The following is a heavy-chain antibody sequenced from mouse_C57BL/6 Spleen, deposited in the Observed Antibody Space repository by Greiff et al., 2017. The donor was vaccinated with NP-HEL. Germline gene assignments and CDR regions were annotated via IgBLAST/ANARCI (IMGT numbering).Heavy chain of an antibody. V-gene: IGHV1-72*01. Sequence: QSCKASGYTFTSYWMHWVKQRPGRGLEWIGRIDPNSGGTKYNEKFKSKATLTVDKPSSTAYMQLSSLTSEDSAVYYCARLYSFGSSWDAMDYWGQGTSVTVSS. CDR3: ARLYSFGSSWDAMDY. CDR2: IDPNSGGT. CDR1: GYTFTSYW. J-gene: IGHJ4*01. D-gene: IGHD1-1*01.